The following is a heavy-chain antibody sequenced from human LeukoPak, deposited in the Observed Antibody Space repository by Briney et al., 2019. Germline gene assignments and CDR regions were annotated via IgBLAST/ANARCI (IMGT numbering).Heavy chain of an antibody. V-gene: IGHV3-21*01. J-gene: IGHJ3*02. Sequence: GGSLRLSCAASGFTFSSYSMNWVRQAPGKGLEWVSSISSSSSYIYYADSVKGRLTISRDNAKNSLYLQMNSLRAEDTAVYYCARFPRHDFDAFDIWGQGTMVTVSS. CDR1: GFTFSSYS. D-gene: IGHD1-1*01. CDR2: ISSSSSYI. CDR3: ARFPRHDFDAFDI.